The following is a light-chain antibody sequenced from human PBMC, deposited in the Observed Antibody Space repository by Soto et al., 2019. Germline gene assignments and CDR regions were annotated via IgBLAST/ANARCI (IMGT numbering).Light chain of an antibody. CDR3: LQDYNYPWT. V-gene: IGKV1-6*01. CDR1: QAISNY. Sequence: IQMTQSPSSLSASVGDRVTITCRASQAISNYLAWYQQKPGKVPKLLIYATSNLQSGVPSRFSGSGSGTDFTLTISSLQPEDFATYYCLQDYNYPWTFGQGTKVDIK. J-gene: IGKJ1*01. CDR2: ATS.